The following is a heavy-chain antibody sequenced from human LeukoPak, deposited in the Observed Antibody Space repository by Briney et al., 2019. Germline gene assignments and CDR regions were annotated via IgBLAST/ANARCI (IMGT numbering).Heavy chain of an antibody. CDR1: GFTFSSYA. J-gene: IGHJ4*02. V-gene: IGHV3-23*01. Sequence: GGSLRLSCAASGFTFSSYAMSWVRQAPGKGLEWVSAISGSAGSTYYADSAKGRFTISRDNSKNTLYLQMNSLRAEDTAVYYCAKGVGSSWPIDYWGQGTLVTVSS. CDR2: ISGSAGST. CDR3: AKGVGSSWPIDY. D-gene: IGHD6-13*01.